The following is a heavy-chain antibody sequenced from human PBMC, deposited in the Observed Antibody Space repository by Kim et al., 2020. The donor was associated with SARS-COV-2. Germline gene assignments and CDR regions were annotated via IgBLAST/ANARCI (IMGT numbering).Heavy chain of an antibody. D-gene: IGHD3-16*02. J-gene: IGHJ6*02. Sequence: GGSLRLSCAASGFTFSDYYMSWIRQAPGKGLEWVSYISSSSSYTNYADSVKGRFTISRDNAKNSLYLQMNSLRAEDTAVYYCARVGYEYVWGSYRDYYYYYGMDGGGQRTTVTVSS. CDR2: ISSSSSYT. V-gene: IGHV3-11*05. CDR3: ARVGYEYVWGSYRDYYYYYGMDG. CDR1: GFTFSDYY.